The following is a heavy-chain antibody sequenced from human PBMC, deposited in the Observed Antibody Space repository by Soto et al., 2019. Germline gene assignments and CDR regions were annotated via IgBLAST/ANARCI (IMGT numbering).Heavy chain of an antibody. J-gene: IGHJ3*02. V-gene: IGHV3-30-3*01. D-gene: IGHD2-21*02. Sequence: QVQLVESGGGVVQPGRSLRLSCAASEFTFRSYAMHWVRQAAGKGLERVAVISYDGSNEYYADSVKGRFTIFRDNSKNTLYLQMSRLRDEATAVYYCASPLPHCGGDWYDAFDIWGRGTMVTVSS. CDR1: EFTFRSYA. CDR2: ISYDGSNE. CDR3: ASPLPHCGGDWYDAFDI.